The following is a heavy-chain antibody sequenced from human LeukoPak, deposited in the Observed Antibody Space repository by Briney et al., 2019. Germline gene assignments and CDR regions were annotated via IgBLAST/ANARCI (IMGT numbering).Heavy chain of an antibody. Sequence: TGGSLRLSCAASGFTFSDYYMSWIRQAPGKGLEWVANIKQDGSEKYYVDSVKGRFTISRDNAKNSVYLQMNSLRVEDTAVYYCASGNPFDYWGQGTLVTVSS. V-gene: IGHV3-7*01. J-gene: IGHJ4*02. CDR3: ASGNPFDY. CDR1: GFTFSDYY. D-gene: IGHD1-14*01. CDR2: IKQDGSEK.